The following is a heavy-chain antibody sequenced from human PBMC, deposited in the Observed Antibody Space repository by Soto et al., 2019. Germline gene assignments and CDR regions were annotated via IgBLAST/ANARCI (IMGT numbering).Heavy chain of an antibody. CDR3: AREVGAPSGWLDP. CDR2: ISASGGLK. Sequence: EVQLSESGGDLRQPGGSLRLSCAASGFTFTNYAMTWVRQTPGKGLEWVSGISASGGLKYYADSVQGRFTVSRDNSKNILYLQMDNLRDEDTALYYCAREVGAPSGWLDPWGQGTQVTV. V-gene: IGHV3-23*01. D-gene: IGHD1-26*01. CDR1: GFTFTNYA. J-gene: IGHJ5*02.